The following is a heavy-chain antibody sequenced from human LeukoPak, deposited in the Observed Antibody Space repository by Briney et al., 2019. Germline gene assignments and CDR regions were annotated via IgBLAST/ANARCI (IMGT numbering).Heavy chain of an antibody. Sequence: GESLKISCKGSGYSFSSYWIGWVRQMPGKGLEWMGIIYPGNSDTRYSPSFQGQVTISADKSITTAYLQWSSLKASDTAMYYCARATSTVAAVSYWGQGTLVTVSS. CDR2: IYPGNSDT. CDR1: GYSFSSYW. CDR3: ARATSTVAAVSY. V-gene: IGHV5-51*01. D-gene: IGHD6-13*01. J-gene: IGHJ4*02.